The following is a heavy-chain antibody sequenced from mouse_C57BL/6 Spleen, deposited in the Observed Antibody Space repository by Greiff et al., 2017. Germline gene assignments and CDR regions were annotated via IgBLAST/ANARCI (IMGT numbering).Heavy chain of an antibody. Sequence: EVQLQQSGPELVKPGASVKIPCKASGYTFTDYNMDWVKQSHGKSLEWIGDINPNNGGTIYNQKFKGKATLTVDKSSSTAYMELRSLTSEDTAVYYCARSSSYVGYWYFDVWGTGTTVTVSS. V-gene: IGHV1-18*01. CDR2: INPNNGGT. CDR1: GYTFTDYN. J-gene: IGHJ1*03. CDR3: ARSSSYVGYWYFDV. D-gene: IGHD1-1*01.